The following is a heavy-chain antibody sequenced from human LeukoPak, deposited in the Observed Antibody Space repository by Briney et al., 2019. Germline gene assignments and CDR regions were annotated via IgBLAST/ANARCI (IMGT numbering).Heavy chain of an antibody. V-gene: IGHV3-9*01. D-gene: IGHD2-2*01. CDR2: ISWNSGSI. CDR1: GFTFDDYA. CDR3: AKAGCSSTSCQVDV. Sequence: GRSLRLSCAASGFTFDDYAMHWVRQAPGKGLEWVSGISWNSGSIGYADPVKGRFTISRDNAKNSLYLQMNSLRAEDTALYYCAKAGCSSTSCQVDVWGQGTTVTVSS. J-gene: IGHJ6*02.